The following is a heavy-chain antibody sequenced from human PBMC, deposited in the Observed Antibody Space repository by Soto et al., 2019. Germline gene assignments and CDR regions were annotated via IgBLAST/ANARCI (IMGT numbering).Heavy chain of an antibody. CDR1: GGSISSYY. J-gene: IGHJ5*02. Sequence: SETLSLTCTVSGGSISSYYWSWIRQPPGKGLEWIGYIYYSGSTNYNPSLKSRVTISVDTSKNQFSLKLSSVTAADTAVYYCARRYCSGGSCYSGGDNWFDPWGQGTLVTVSS. V-gene: IGHV4-59*08. CDR3: ARRYCSGGSCYSGGDNWFDP. CDR2: IYYSGST. D-gene: IGHD2-15*01.